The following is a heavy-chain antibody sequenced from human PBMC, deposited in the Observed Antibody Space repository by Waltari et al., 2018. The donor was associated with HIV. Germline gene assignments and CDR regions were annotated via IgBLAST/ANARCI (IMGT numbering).Heavy chain of an antibody. CDR1: GGSVSSGSYY. J-gene: IGHJ4*02. D-gene: IGHD5-12*01. CDR2: IYYSGSN. V-gene: IGHV4-61*01. Sequence: QVQLQESGPGLVKPSETLSLTCTVSGGSVSSGSYYWSWIRQPPGKGLEWIGYIYYSGSNNYTPSLRSRVTISVDTSKNQFSLKLSSVTAADTAVYYCAREGGLVAAYFDYWGQGTLVTVSS. CDR3: AREGGLVAAYFDY.